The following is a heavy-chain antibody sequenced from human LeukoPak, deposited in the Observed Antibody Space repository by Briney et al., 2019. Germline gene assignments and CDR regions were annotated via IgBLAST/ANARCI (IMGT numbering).Heavy chain of an antibody. CDR3: ARAEWLGGPIFDY. V-gene: IGHV4-34*01. D-gene: IGHD6-19*01. CDR2: INHSGST. J-gene: IGHJ4*02. CDR1: GGSFSGYY. Sequence: PSETLSLTCAVYGGSFSGYYWSWIRQPPGKGLEWIGEINHSGSTNYNPSLQSRVTISVDTSKNQFSLKLSSVTAADTAVYHCARAEWLGGPIFDYWGQGTLVTVSS.